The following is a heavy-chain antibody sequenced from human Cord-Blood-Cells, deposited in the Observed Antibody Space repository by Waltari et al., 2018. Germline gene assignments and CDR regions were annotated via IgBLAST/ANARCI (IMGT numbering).Heavy chain of an antibody. J-gene: IGHJ4*02. V-gene: IGHV3-23*01. CDR3: AKDLYGSGSYYNFDY. D-gene: IGHD3-10*01. CDR2: ISGRGGST. Sequence: EVQLLESGGGLVQPGGSLRLSCAASGFTFSSYAMSWVRQAPGKGLEWVSAISGRGGSTYYADSVKGRFTISRDNSKNTLYLQMNSLRAEDTAVYYCAKDLYGSGSYYNFDYWGQGTLVTVSS. CDR1: GFTFSSYA.